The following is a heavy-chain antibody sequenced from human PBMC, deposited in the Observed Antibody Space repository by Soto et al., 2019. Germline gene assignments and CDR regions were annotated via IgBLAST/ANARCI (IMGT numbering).Heavy chain of an antibody. V-gene: IGHV4-31*03. CDR3: ARDYRPTTVTTKYYYYGMDV. Sequence: SETLSLTCTVSGGSISSGGYYWSWIRQHPGKGLEWIGYIYYSGSTYYNPSLKSRVTISVDTSKNQFSLKLSSVTAADTAVYYCARDYRPTTVTTKYYYYGMDVWGQGTTVTVSS. CDR2: IYYSGST. D-gene: IGHD4-17*01. CDR1: GGSISSGGYY. J-gene: IGHJ6*02.